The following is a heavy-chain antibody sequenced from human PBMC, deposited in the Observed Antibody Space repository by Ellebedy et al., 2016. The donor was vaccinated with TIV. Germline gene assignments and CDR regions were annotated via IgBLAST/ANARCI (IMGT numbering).Heavy chain of an antibody. Sequence: SETLSLTCIVSGGSISSHYWSWIRQPPGKGLEWIGHIFYSGASASNPSLKSRVTLSEDTSKNQFSLKVSSVTAADTAVYYCAREDTNNWFDPWGQGSLVIVSS. CDR1: GGSISSHY. V-gene: IGHV4-59*11. CDR3: AREDTNNWFDP. CDR2: IFYSGAS. D-gene: IGHD5-18*01. J-gene: IGHJ5*02.